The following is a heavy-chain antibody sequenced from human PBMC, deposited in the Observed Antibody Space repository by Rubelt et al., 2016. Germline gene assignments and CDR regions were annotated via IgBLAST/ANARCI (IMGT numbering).Heavy chain of an antibody. CDR3: ARLEGHSGYDLYYFDY. CDR2: INHSGST. CDR1: GGSFSGYY. D-gene: IGHD5-12*01. J-gene: IGHJ4*02. V-gene: IGHV4-34*01. Sequence: QVQLQQWGAGLLKPSETLSLTCAVYGGSFSGYYWSWIRQPPGKGLEWIGEINHSGSTNYNPSLKGRVTISVDTSKNQFSLKLSSVTAADTAVYYCARLEGHSGYDLYYFDYWGQGTLVTVSS.